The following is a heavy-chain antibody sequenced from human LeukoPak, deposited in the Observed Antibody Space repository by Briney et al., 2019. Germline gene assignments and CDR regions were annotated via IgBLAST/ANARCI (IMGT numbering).Heavy chain of an antibody. Sequence: GGSLRLSCAASGFTFSNYWMSWVRQAPGKGLEWVANIKQDGSEKYYADSVKGRFTISRDNTKSSLYLQLNSLRVEDTAVYHCASTRTFDYWGQEALVPV. CDR3: ASTRTFDY. J-gene: IGHJ4*02. V-gene: IGHV3-7*05. CDR2: IKQDGSEK. CDR1: GFTFSNYW.